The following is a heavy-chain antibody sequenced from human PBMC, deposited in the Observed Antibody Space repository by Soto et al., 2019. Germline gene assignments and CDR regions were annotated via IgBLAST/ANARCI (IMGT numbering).Heavy chain of an antibody. Sequence: ASVKVSCKASGGTFSSYAISWVRQAPGQGLEWMGGIIPIFGTANYAQKFRGRVTITADKSTSTAYMELSSLRSEDTAVYYCGKGTRYYYGMDVWGQGTTVTVSS. V-gene: IGHV1-69*06. CDR2: IIPIFGTA. J-gene: IGHJ6*02. CDR3: GKGTRYYYGMDV. D-gene: IGHD1-1*01. CDR1: GGTFSSYA.